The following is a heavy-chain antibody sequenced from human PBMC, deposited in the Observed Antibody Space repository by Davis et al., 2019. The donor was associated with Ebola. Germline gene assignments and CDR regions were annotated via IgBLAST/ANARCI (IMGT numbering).Heavy chain of an antibody. CDR1: GGPFTGYY. V-gene: IGHV4-34*01. Sequence: SETLSLTCAVYGGPFTGYYWSWFRQPPGKGLEWIGQINHGGIDYNPSLKSRVTISLDTSNNQLSLKMNSVNAADTAVYYCARSMSIYFYGMDVWGKGTSVTVSS. CDR2: INHGGI. J-gene: IGHJ6*04. CDR3: ARSMSIYFYGMDV.